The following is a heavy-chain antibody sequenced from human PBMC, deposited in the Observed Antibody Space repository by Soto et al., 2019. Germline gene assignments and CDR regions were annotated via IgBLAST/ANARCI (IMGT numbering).Heavy chain of an antibody. CDR1: GYTFTSYG. D-gene: IGHD3-22*01. V-gene: IGHV1-18*01. CDR2: ISAYNGNT. Sequence: QVQLVQSGAEVKKPGASVKVSCKASGYTFTSYGISWVRQAPGQGLEWMGWISAYNGNTNYAQKLQGRVTMTTDTSTSAAYMELRSLRSDDTAVYYCARGGDYYDSSGYYLYYGMDVWGQGTTVTVSS. CDR3: ARGGDYYDSSGYYLYYGMDV. J-gene: IGHJ6*02.